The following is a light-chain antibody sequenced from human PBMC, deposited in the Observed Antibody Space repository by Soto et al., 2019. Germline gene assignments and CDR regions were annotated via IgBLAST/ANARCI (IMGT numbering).Light chain of an antibody. Sequence: QSVLTQPASVSGSPGQSITISCTGTSSDVGRYDYVSWYQQHPGKAPKLMIFEVSLRPSGVSNRFSGSKSGNTASLTISGLQAEDEAHYYCSSYASPITYVIFGGGTKLTVL. CDR1: SSDVGRYDY. V-gene: IGLV2-14*01. CDR2: EVS. CDR3: SSYASPITYVI. J-gene: IGLJ2*01.